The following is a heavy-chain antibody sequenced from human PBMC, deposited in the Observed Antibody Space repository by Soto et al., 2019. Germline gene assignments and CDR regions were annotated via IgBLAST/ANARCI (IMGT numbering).Heavy chain of an antibody. V-gene: IGHV3-53*01. Sequence: EVQLVESGGGLIQPGGSLRLSCAASGFTVSSNYMSWVRQAPGKGLEWVSVIYSGGSTYYAELVKGRFTSTRDNSKNTLDLQMNILRAEDTAVYYCARGGIAVAGNNWFDPWGQGTLVTVSS. CDR1: GFTVSSNY. CDR3: ARGGIAVAGNNWFDP. J-gene: IGHJ5*02. CDR2: IYSGGST. D-gene: IGHD6-19*01.